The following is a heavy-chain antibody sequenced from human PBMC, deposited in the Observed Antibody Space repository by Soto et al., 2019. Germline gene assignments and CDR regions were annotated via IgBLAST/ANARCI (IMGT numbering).Heavy chain of an antibody. J-gene: IGHJ3*02. Sequence: GGSLRLSCAASGFTFSSYGMHWVRQAPGKGLEWVAVIWYDGSNKYYADSVKGRFTISRDNSKNTLYLQMNSLRAEDTAVYYCARDLYYYDSSGYSTGYDAFDIWGQGTMVTVSS. D-gene: IGHD3-22*01. CDR3: ARDLYYYDSSGYSTGYDAFDI. V-gene: IGHV3-33*01. CDR1: GFTFSSYG. CDR2: IWYDGSNK.